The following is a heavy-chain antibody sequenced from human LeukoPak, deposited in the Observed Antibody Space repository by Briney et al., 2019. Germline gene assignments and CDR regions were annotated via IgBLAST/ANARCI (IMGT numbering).Heavy chain of an antibody. CDR1: GFTFTTYA. V-gene: IGHV3-23*01. D-gene: IGHD6-13*01. CDR3: AKGPLAAVTKWFAT. J-gene: IGHJ5*02. Sequence: GGSLRLSCAASGFTFTTYAMSWVRQAPGKGLEGVATISNNGDTTYYAHSVKGRFTISRDNSKNTLWLQMNGLRAEDTAVYYCAKGPLAAVTKWFATWGAGALVTVSS. CDR2: ISNNGDTT.